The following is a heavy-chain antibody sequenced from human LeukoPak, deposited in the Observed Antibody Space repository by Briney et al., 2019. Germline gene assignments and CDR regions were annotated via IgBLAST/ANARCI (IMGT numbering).Heavy chain of an antibody. Sequence: ASVKVSCKTSGYTFTSYAMNWVRQAPGQGLEWMGWINTNTGNPTYAQDFTGRFVFSLDTSVSTAYLEISSLKAEDTAVYYCARVGVPMIWYYFDYWGQGTLVTVSS. J-gene: IGHJ4*02. CDR2: INTNTGNP. CDR3: ARVGVPMIWYYFDY. CDR1: GYTFTSYA. V-gene: IGHV7-4-1*02. D-gene: IGHD3/OR15-3a*01.